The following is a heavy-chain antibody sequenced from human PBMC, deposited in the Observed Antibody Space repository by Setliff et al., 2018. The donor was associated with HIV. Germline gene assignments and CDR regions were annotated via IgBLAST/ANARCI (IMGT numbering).Heavy chain of an antibody. V-gene: IGHV4-61*02. CDR3: ARAVTPNYFDLSADLRGGFDI. CDR1: GGSLSSGSFY. D-gene: IGHD3-22*01. J-gene: IGHJ3*02. Sequence: SETLSLTCTVSGGSLSSGSFYWTWIRQPAGKGLEWIGRIYSTGTTNYNPSLKGRVTISVDASKNQFSLKLSSVIAADTAVYYCARAVTPNYFDLSADLRGGFDIWGQGTVVTVSS. CDR2: IYSTGTT.